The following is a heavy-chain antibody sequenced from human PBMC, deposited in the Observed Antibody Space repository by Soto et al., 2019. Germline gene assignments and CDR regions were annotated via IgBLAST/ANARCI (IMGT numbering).Heavy chain of an antibody. CDR2: INHSGST. Sequence: SETLSLTCAVYGGSFSGYYWSWIRQPPGKGLEWIGEINHSGSTNYNPSLKSRVTISVDTSKNQFSLKLSSVTAADTAVYYCARGDYDFWSGPPYYYYGMDVWGQGTTVTVSS. D-gene: IGHD3-3*01. CDR1: GGSFSGYY. CDR3: ARGDYDFWSGPPYYYYGMDV. V-gene: IGHV4-34*01. J-gene: IGHJ6*02.